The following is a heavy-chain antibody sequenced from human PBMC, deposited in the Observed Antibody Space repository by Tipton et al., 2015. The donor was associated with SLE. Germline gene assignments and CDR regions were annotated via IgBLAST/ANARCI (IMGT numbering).Heavy chain of an antibody. CDR2: IYHSGST. Sequence: TLSLTCTVSGGSVTSHFWGWIRQPPGKGLEWIGSIYHSGSTYYNPSLKSRVTISVDTSKNQFSLKLSSVTAADTAVYYCATYGLYGDYYFDYWGQGTLVTVSS. CDR1: GGSVTSHF. V-gene: IGHV4-38-2*02. CDR3: ATYGLYGDYYFDY. D-gene: IGHD4-17*01. J-gene: IGHJ4*02.